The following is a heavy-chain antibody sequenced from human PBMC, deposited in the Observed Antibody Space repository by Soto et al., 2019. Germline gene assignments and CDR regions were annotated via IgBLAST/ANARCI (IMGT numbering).Heavy chain of an antibody. CDR2: ISPVSDTP. D-gene: IGHD5-18*01. V-gene: IGHV1-69*01. Sequence: QVQLVQSGAEVKKPGSSVKVSCKASEGTFSSFVISWVRQAPGQGPEWMGEISPVSDTPNYAQKFQGRVTITADESTSTAYMELSSLRPEDTAVYYCARALRYSYGLYFDYWGPGTMVTVSS. J-gene: IGHJ4*02. CDR3: ARALRYSYGLYFDY. CDR1: EGTFSSFV.